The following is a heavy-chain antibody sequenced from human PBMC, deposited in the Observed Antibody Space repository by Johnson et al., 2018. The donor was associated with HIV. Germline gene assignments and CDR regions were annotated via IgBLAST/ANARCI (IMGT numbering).Heavy chain of an antibody. Sequence: QVQLVESGGGLVKPGGSLRLSCTVSTFTFTDYYMTWIRQAPGKGLEWVAVIWYDGSNEHYADSVKGRFTISRDNSKNTLYLQMSSLSAEDTAVYYCAKSPGKDHGGNSGAFHIWGQGTMVTVSS. J-gene: IGHJ3*02. V-gene: IGHV3-33*06. CDR1: TFTFTDYY. CDR3: AKSPGKDHGGNSGAFHI. D-gene: IGHD4-23*01. CDR2: IWYDGSNE.